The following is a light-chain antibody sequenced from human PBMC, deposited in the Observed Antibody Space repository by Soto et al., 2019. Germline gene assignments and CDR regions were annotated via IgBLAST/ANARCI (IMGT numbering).Light chain of an antibody. CDR3: SSYTSTSSFYV. Sequence: QSALTQPASVSGSPGQSITISCTGANSDIGNYDFVSWYRQHPGEAPKVLIFDVSNRPSGISNRFSGSKSGNTASLTIDGLQAEDEADYFCSSYTSTSSFYVVGTGTKLTVL. V-gene: IGLV2-14*03. J-gene: IGLJ1*01. CDR2: DVS. CDR1: NSDIGNYDF.